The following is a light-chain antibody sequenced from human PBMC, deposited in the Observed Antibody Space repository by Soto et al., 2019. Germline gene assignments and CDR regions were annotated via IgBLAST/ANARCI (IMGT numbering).Light chain of an antibody. Sequence: QSALTQPRSVSGSPGQSVTISCTGTSSDVGGYNYVSWYQQNPGKAPKLMIHDVTKRPSGVPDRFSGSKSGNTASLTISGLQAEDEADYYCCSYAGSYTYVFGTGTKLTVL. CDR3: CSYAGSYTYV. V-gene: IGLV2-11*01. J-gene: IGLJ1*01. CDR2: DVT. CDR1: SSDVGGYNY.